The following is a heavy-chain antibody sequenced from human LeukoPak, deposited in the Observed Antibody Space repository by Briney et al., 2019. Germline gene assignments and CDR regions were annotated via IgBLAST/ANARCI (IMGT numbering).Heavy chain of an antibody. CDR1: GFTFSNAW. V-gene: IGHV3-15*01. CDR2: IKSKTDGGTT. Sequence: GGSLRLSCAASGFTFSNAWMSWVRQAPGKGLEWVGRIKSKTDGGTTDYAAPVKGRFTISRDDSKNTLYLQMNSLKTEDTAVYYCTTGITMIVVAYDAFGIWGQGTMVTVSS. CDR3: TTGITMIVVAYDAFGI. J-gene: IGHJ3*02. D-gene: IGHD3-22*01.